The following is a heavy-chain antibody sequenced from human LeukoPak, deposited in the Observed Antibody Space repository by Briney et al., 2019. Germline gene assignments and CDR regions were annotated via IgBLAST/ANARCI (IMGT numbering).Heavy chain of an antibody. J-gene: IGHJ4*02. Sequence: SETLSLTCAVYGGSFSGHYWSWIRQPPGKGLEWIGEINHSGSTNYNPSLKSRVTISVDTSKNQFSLKLSSVTAADTAVYYCAREEGYGWLGDWGQGTLVTVSS. D-gene: IGHD5-24*01. CDR2: INHSGST. CDR3: AREEGYGWLGD. CDR1: GGSFSGHY. V-gene: IGHV4-34*01.